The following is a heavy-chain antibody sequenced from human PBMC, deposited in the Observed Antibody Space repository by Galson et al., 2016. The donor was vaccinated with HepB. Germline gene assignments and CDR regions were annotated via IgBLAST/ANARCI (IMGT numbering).Heavy chain of an antibody. CDR3: AREVEWNDSSGSWLDP. CDR2: IKPGGGSS. Sequence: SVKVSCKASGYTFTSYYMHWVRQAPGQGLEWMGIIKPGGGSSYAQKFQGRVTMTRDTSTSTVYMELGSLRSADTAVYYCAREVEWNDSSGSWLDPWGQGTLVTVSS. D-gene: IGHD3-22*01. V-gene: IGHV1-46*01. J-gene: IGHJ5*02. CDR1: GYTFTSYY.